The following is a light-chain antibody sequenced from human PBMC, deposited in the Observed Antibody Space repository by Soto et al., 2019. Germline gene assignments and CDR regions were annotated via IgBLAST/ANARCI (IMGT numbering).Light chain of an antibody. CDR3: QQYNSYLYT. CDR1: QSLSSW. J-gene: IGKJ2*01. CDR2: KAS. V-gene: IGKV1-5*03. Sequence: DIQLTQSPSTLSASVGDTVIITCRASQSLSSWLAWYQQKPGKVPNLLIYKASSLESGVPSRFSGSGSGTEFTLTISSLQPDDFATYYCQQYNSYLYTFGQGTKVDIK.